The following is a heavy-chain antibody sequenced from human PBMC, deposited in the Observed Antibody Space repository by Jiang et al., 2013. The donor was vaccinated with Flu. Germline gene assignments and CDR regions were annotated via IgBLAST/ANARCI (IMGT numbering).Heavy chain of an antibody. J-gene: IGHJ3*02. V-gene: IGHV1-69*01. D-gene: IGHD1-26*01. CDR3: ARAGGSYRVLGYAFDI. Sequence: FQGRVTITADESTSTAYMELSSLRSEDTAVYYCARAGGSYRVLGYAFDIWGQGAMVTVSS.